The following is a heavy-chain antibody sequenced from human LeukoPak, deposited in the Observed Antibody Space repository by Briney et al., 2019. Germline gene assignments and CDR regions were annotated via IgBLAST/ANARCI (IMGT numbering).Heavy chain of an antibody. V-gene: IGHV4-38-2*01. CDR1: SYSISSGYY. D-gene: IGHD4-17*01. CDR3: ARGGYGDYYFTFDY. Sequence: SETLSLTCAVSSYSISSGYYWGWIRQPPGKGLEWIGSVYHSGSTYYNPSLKSRVTISLDTSKNQFSLKLSSVTAADTAVYYCARGGYGDYYFTFDYWGQGTLVTVSS. J-gene: IGHJ4*02. CDR2: VYHSGST.